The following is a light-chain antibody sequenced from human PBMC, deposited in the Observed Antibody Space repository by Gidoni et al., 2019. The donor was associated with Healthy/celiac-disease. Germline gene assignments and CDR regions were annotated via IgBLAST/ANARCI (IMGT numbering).Light chain of an antibody. CDR2: EVS. V-gene: IGLV2-8*01. Sequence: QSALTQPPSASGSPGQSVTISCTGTSSDVGGYNYVSWYQQHQGKAPKLMIYEVSKRPSGVPDRFSGSKSGNTASLTVSGLQAEDGADYYCSSYAGSNNVVFGGGTKLTVL. CDR3: SSYAGSNNVV. J-gene: IGLJ2*01. CDR1: SSDVGGYNY.